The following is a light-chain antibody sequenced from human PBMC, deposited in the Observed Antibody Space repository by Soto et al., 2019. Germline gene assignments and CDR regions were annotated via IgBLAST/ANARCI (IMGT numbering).Light chain of an antibody. Sequence: DIQMTQSPSSLSASVGDRVTITCRASQGISNYLVWYQQKPGKVPKLLIYAASTLQSGVPSRFSGSGSGTDLTLTMISLQPEDVVTYYCQKYNSAPYTFGQGTKLQIK. V-gene: IGKV1-27*01. CDR1: QGISNY. CDR2: AAS. CDR3: QKYNSAPYT. J-gene: IGKJ2*01.